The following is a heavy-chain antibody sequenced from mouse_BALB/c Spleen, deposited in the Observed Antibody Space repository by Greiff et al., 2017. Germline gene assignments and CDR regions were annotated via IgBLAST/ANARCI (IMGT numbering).Heavy chain of an antibody. Sequence: EVKLMESGGGLVQPGGSMKLSCVASGFTFSNYWMNWVRQSPEKGLEWVAEIRLKSNNYATHYAESVKGRFTISRDDSKSSVYLQMNNLRAEDTGIYYCTRRDGYYYYFDYWGQGTTLTVSS. CDR2: IRLKSNNYAT. V-gene: IGHV6-6*02. J-gene: IGHJ2*01. CDR3: TRRDGYYYYFDY. CDR1: GFTFSNYW. D-gene: IGHD2-3*01.